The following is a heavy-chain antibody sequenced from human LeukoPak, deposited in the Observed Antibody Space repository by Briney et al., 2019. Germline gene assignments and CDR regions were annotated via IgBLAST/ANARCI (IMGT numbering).Heavy chain of an antibody. J-gene: IGHJ5*02. CDR1: GGSISSSSYY. CDR3: APSGTTVSLPKRTNWFDP. Sequence: SQTLSLTCTVSGGSISSSSYYWGWIRQPPGKGLEWIGSIYYSGSTYYNPSLKSRVTISVDTSKNQFSLKLSSVTAADTAVYYCAPSGTTVSLPKRTNWFDPWGQGTLVTVSS. D-gene: IGHD1-1*01. CDR2: IYYSGST. V-gene: IGHV4-39*07.